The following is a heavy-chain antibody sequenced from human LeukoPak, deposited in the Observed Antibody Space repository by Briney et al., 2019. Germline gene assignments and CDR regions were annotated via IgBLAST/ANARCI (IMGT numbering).Heavy chain of an antibody. J-gene: IGHJ4*02. V-gene: IGHV3-74*01. CDR3: VSFYETD. CDR2: INSGGSWT. CDR1: GNYW. D-gene: IGHD2/OR15-2a*01. Sequence: GGSLRLSCAASGNYWMHWVRQAPGKGLLWVSHINSGGSWTSYADSVKGRFTISKDNAKNTVYLQMNNLRAEDTAVYYCVSFYETDWGRGTLVTVSS.